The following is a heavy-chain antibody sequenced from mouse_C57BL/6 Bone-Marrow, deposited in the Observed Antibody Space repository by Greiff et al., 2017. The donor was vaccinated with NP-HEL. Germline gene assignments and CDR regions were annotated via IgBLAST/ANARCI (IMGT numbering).Heavy chain of an antibody. D-gene: IGHD1-1*01. J-gene: IGHJ3*01. CDR3: ASTTVEGRGFAY. Sequence: EVKLLESGGGLVKPGGSLKLSCAASGFTFSDYGMHWVRQAPEKGLAWVAYISSGSSTIYYADTVKGRFTLSRDNAKDTLLLQMNSLRSVDAGMYFCASTTVEGRGFAYWGQGTLVTVSA. CDR2: ISSGSSTI. CDR1: GFTFSDYG. V-gene: IGHV5-17*01.